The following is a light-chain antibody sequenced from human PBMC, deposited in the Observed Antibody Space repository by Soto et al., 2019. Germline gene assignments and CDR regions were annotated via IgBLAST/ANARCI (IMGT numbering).Light chain of an antibody. Sequence: DIPMTQSPSSLSASVRDRVTITCRASQSISSYLNWYQQKPGQAPQILIYAASSLQSGVPSRFSGSGYGTAVTLTISSLQPEDFATYSCQQSYSTPGVTFGGGTKVEIK. CDR2: AAS. V-gene: IGKV1-39*01. CDR1: QSISSY. CDR3: QQSYSTPGVT. J-gene: IGKJ4*01.